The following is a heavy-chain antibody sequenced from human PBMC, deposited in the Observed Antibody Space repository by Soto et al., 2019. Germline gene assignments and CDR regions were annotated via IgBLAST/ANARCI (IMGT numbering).Heavy chain of an antibody. V-gene: IGHV3-30-3*01. CDR1: GFTFSSYA. CDR3: ARHGVVPARTRYYYYGMDV. J-gene: IGHJ6*01. CDR2: ISYDGSNK. D-gene: IGHD2-2*01. Sequence: QVQLVESGGGVVQPGRSLRLSCAASGFTFSSYAMHWVRQAPGKGLEWVAVISYDGSNKYYADSVKGRFTISRDNSKNTLYLQMNSLRAEDTAVYYCARHGVVPARTRYYYYGMDVW.